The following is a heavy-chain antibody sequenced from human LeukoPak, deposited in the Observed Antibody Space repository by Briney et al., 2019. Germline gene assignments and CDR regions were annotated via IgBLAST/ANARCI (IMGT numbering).Heavy chain of an antibody. J-gene: IGHJ4*02. CDR3: ARAASGYDYPYYFDY. CDR2: ISSSSSYI. V-gene: IGHV3-21*01. CDR1: GFTFSIAW. Sequence: GGSLRLSCAASGFTFSIAWMNWVRQAPGKGLEWVSSISSSSSYIYYADSVKGRFTISRDNAKNSLYLQMNSLRAEDTAVYYCARAASGYDYPYYFDYWGQGTLVTVSS. D-gene: IGHD5-12*01.